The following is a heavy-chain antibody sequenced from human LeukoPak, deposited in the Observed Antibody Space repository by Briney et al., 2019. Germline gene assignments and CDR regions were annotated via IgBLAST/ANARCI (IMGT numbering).Heavy chain of an antibody. V-gene: IGHV1-46*01. Sequence: ASVKVSCKASGYTFTSYYMHWVRQAPGQGLEWMGIINPSGGSTSYAQKFQGRVTMTRDMSTSTVYMELSSLRSEDTAVYYCARDLEVVPAAIDPWGQGTLVTVSS. CDR2: INPSGGST. CDR3: ARDLEVVPAAIDP. J-gene: IGHJ5*02. CDR1: GYTFTSYY. D-gene: IGHD2-2*01.